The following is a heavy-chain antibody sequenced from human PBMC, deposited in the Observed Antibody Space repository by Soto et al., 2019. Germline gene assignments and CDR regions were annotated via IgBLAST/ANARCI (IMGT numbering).Heavy chain of an antibody. Sequence: EVQLLESGGGLVQPGGSLRLSCAASGLIFGSFDMSWVRQAPGKGLEWVSTISGSSDRTYYADSVKGWFTISRDNSKNTLYLQMNSLRAEDTAVYYCARRPDAFDIWGQGTMVTVSS. CDR1: GLIFGSFD. J-gene: IGHJ3*02. CDR3: ARRPDAFDI. CDR2: ISGSSDRT. V-gene: IGHV3-23*01. D-gene: IGHD6-6*01.